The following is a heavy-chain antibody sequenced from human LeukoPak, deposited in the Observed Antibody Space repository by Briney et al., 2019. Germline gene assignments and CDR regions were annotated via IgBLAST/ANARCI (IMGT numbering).Heavy chain of an antibody. CDR1: GGSISSSNW. V-gene: IGHV4-4*02. Sequence: PSETLSLTCAVSGGSISSSNWRSWVRRPPGKGLGWIGEVYHSGTSNYSPSLRSRVTISVDKSKSQFSLKLSSVTAADTAVYYCARVGFCSSGDCRPYYYYGMDVWGQGTTVTVSS. D-gene: IGHD2-15*01. CDR3: ARVGFCSSGDCRPYYYYGMDV. CDR2: VYHSGTS. J-gene: IGHJ6*02.